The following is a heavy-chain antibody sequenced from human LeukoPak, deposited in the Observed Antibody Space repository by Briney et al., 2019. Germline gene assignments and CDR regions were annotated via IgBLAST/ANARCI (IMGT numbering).Heavy chain of an antibody. CDR1: GYSISSGYY. V-gene: IGHV4-38-2*02. CDR2: IYHSGST. D-gene: IGHD5-18*01. J-gene: IGHJ4*02. CDR3: AGGGVDTAMLDY. Sequence: SETLSLTCTVSGYSISSGYYWGWIRQPPGKGPEWIGSIYHSGSTYYNPSLKSRVTISVDTSKNQFSLKLSSVTAADTAVYYCAGGGVDTAMLDYWGQGTLVTVSS.